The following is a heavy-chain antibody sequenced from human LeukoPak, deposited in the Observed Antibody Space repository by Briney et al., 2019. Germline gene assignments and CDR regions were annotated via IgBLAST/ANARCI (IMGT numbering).Heavy chain of an antibody. Sequence: TGGSLRLSCAASGFTFSSYWMSWVRQAPGKGLEWVANIKQDGSEKYYVDSVKGRFTISRDNAKNSLYLQMNSLRAEDTAVYYCAKGPWLAYPYYFDYWGQGTLVTVSS. CDR1: GFTFSSYW. CDR3: AKGPWLAYPYYFDY. J-gene: IGHJ4*02. D-gene: IGHD6-19*01. V-gene: IGHV3-7*03. CDR2: IKQDGSEK.